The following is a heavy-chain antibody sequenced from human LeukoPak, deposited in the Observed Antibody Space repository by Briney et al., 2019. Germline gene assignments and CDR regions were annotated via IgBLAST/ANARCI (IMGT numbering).Heavy chain of an antibody. CDR2: ISYDGSNK. D-gene: IGHD3-10*01. CDR3: AREKLGSDYFDS. Sequence: GGSLRLSCAASGFTFSSYAMHWVRQPPGKGLEWVSVISYDGSNKYYTDSVKGRFTISRDNSKNTLYLQMNSLRAEDTAVYYCAREKLGSDYFDSWGQGTLVTVSS. J-gene: IGHJ4*02. V-gene: IGHV3-30-3*01. CDR1: GFTFSSYA.